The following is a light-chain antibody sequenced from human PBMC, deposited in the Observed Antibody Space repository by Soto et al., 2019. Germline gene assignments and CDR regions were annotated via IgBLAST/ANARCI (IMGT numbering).Light chain of an antibody. CDR3: QHYNGYPYT. Sequence: DIQMTQSPSPLSASIGDRVTITCRASQSIDNWLAWYQQKPGKAPHLLIYDASRLETGVPSRFSGSGSGTEFTLTISSLHADDFATYFCQHYNGYPYTFGPGTKLEIK. J-gene: IGKJ2*01. CDR2: DAS. CDR1: QSIDNW. V-gene: IGKV1-5*01.